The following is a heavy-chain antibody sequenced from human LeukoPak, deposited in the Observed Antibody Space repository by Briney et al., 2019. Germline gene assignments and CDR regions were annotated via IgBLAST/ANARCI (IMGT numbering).Heavy chain of an antibody. CDR2: ISSSGSTI. V-gene: IGHV3-48*03. CDR1: GFTFSSYA. D-gene: IGHD4-17*01. J-gene: IGHJ4*02. CDR3: ARDKIPTVTPFDY. Sequence: GGSLRLSCAASGFTFSSYAMSWVRQAPGKGLEWVSYISSSGSTIYYADSVKGRLTISRDNAKNSLYLQMNSLRAEDTAVYYCARDKIPTVTPFDYWGQGTLVTVSS.